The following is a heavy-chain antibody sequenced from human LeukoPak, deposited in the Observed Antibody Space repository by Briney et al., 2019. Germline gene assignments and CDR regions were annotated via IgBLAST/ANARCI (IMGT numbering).Heavy chain of an antibody. V-gene: IGHV3-30*18. J-gene: IGHJ4*02. CDR1: GFTFSSYG. CDR2: ISYDGSNK. CDR3: AKEVLTGYSSGWYDRRALPTDY. Sequence: QPGGSLRLSCAASGFTFSSYGMHWVRQAPGKGLEWVAVISYDGSNKYYADSVKGRFTISRDNSKNTLYLQMNSLRAEDTAVYYCAKEVLTGYSSGWYDRRALPTDYWGQGTLVTVSS. D-gene: IGHD6-19*01.